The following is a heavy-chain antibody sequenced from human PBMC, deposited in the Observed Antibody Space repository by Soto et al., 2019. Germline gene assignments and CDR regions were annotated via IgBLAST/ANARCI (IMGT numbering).Heavy chain of an antibody. J-gene: IGHJ3*02. Sequence: LSLTCAVSGGSISSSNWWSWVRQPPGKGLEWIGEIYHSGSTNYNPSLKSRVTISVDKSKNQFSLKLSSVTAADTAVYYCARESSYYDSSGYYYRDAVDIWGQGTMVTVSS. V-gene: IGHV4-4*02. D-gene: IGHD3-22*01. CDR3: ARESSYYDSSGYYYRDAVDI. CDR2: IYHSGST. CDR1: GGSISSSNW.